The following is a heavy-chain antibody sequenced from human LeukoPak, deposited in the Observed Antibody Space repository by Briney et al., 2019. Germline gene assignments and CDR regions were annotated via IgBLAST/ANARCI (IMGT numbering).Heavy chain of an antibody. CDR2: ISSSSSTI. CDR3: ARVGTYSGYDYGWTNY. V-gene: IGHV3-48*01. Sequence: RSGGSLRLSCAASGFTFSSYSMNWVRQAPGKGLEWVSYISSSSSTIYYADSVKGRFTISRDNAKNSLYLQMNSLRAEDTAVYYCARVGTYSGYDYGWTNYWGQGTLVTVSS. CDR1: GFTFSSYS. D-gene: IGHD5-12*01. J-gene: IGHJ4*02.